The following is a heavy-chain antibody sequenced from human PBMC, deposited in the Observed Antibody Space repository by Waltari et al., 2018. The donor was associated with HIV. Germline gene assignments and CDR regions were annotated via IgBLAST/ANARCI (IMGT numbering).Heavy chain of an antibody. CDR3: ARGPGVQNTEIDY. J-gene: IGHJ4*02. D-gene: IGHD5-18*01. CDR2: IYHSGNT. Sequence: QVQLQESGPGLVKPSETLSLTCAVSGYSISSGYYWGWIRQPPGKGLAWIGSIYHSGNTYYNPSLKSRVTISVDASKKQFSLKLSSVTAADTAVYYCARGPGVQNTEIDYWGQGTLVTVSS. V-gene: IGHV4-38-2*01. CDR1: GYSISSGYY.